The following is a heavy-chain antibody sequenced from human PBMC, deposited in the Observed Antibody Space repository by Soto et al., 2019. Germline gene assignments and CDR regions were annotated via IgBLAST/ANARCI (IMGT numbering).Heavy chain of an antibody. D-gene: IGHD6-19*01. CDR2: IIPIFGTA. J-gene: IGHJ2*01. CDR3: ARDHKQWLVYGLYFDL. V-gene: IGHV1-69*14. Sequence: QVQLVQSGAEVKKPGSSVKVSCKASGGTFSSYAISWVRQAPGQGLEWMGGIIPIFGTANYAQKFQGRVTITADKSTSTAYMELSSLRSDDTAVYYCARDHKQWLVYGLYFDLLGRGTLVTVSS. CDR1: GGTFSSYA.